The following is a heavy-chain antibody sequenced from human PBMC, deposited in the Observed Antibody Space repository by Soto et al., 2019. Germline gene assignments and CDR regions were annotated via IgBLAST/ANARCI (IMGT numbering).Heavy chain of an antibody. J-gene: IGHJ4*02. Sequence: QVQLQQWGAGLLKPSETLSLTCAVYGGSFSGYYWSWIRQPPGKGLEWIGEINHSGSTNYNPSLKSRVTISVDTSKNQFSLKLSFVTAADTAVYYCARIGRYFDWFTFDYWGQGTLVTVSS. CDR1: GGSFSGYY. CDR3: ARIGRYFDWFTFDY. D-gene: IGHD3-9*01. V-gene: IGHV4-34*01. CDR2: INHSGST.